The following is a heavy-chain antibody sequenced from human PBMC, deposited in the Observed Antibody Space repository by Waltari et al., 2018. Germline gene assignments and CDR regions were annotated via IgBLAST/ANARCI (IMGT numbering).Heavy chain of an antibody. J-gene: IGHJ6*03. CDR3: ARSLGSTAIFGVVPAWYMDV. CDR1: GGSFSGYY. D-gene: IGHD3-3*01. CDR2: IKHSGST. V-gene: IGHV4-34*01. Sequence: QVQLQQWGAGLLKPSETLSLTCAVYGGSFSGYYWSWIRQPPGKGLEWIGEIKHSGSTNYNPSLKSRVTISVDTSKNQFSLKLSSVTAADTAVYYCARSLGSTAIFGVVPAWYMDVWGKGTTVTVSS.